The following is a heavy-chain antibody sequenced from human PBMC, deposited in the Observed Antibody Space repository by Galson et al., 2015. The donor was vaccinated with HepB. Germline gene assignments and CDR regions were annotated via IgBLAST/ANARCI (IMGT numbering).Heavy chain of an antibody. D-gene: IGHD6-19*01. Sequence: SLRLSCAASGFTFSSYAMSWVRQVPGKGLEWVSAISGSGGSTYYADSVKGRFTISRDNSKNTLYLQMNSLRAEDTAVYYCAKDRRRRVVAVAVYYYYYGMDVWGQGTTVTVSS. CDR1: GFTFSSYA. J-gene: IGHJ6*02. CDR3: AKDRRRRVVAVAVYYYYYGMDV. CDR2: ISGSGGST. V-gene: IGHV3-23*01.